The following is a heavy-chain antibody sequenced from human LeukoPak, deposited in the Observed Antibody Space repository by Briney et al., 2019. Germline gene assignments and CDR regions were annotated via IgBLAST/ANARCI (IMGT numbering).Heavy chain of an antibody. D-gene: IGHD3-22*01. CDR1: GFTFSSYW. CDR3: AKDSYDNPGAFDI. V-gene: IGHV3-23*01. J-gene: IGHJ3*02. Sequence: GGSLRLSCAASGFTFSSYWMSRVRQAPGKGLEWVSAISGSGGSTYYADSVKGRFTISRDNSKNTLYLQMNSLRAEDTAVYYCAKDSYDNPGAFDIWGQGTMVTVSS. CDR2: ISGSGGST.